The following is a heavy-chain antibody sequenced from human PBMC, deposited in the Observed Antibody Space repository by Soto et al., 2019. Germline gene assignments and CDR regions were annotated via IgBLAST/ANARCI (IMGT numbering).Heavy chain of an antibody. CDR3: AREQSMYYYDSSGALDY. J-gene: IGHJ4*02. CDR1: GYTFTSYG. Sequence: ASVKVSCKASGYTFTSYGISWVRQAPGQGLEWMGWISAYNGNTNYAQKLQGRVTMTTDTSTSTAYMELRSLRSDDTAVYYCAREQSMYYYDSSGALDYWGQGTLGTVSS. D-gene: IGHD3-22*01. CDR2: ISAYNGNT. V-gene: IGHV1-18*04.